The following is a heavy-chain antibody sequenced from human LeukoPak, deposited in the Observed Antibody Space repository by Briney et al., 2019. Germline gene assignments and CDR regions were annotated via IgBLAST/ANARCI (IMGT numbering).Heavy chain of an antibody. CDR2: IRSDGSIT. CDR1: GFTFSGYW. Sequence: QAGGSLRLPCAASGFTFSGYWMHWVRQAPGKGLAWVSVIRSDGSITTYADSVKGRFTISRGTAKNTLYLQMNSLRAEDTAVYYCARDGRSGNFDKWGQGTLVSVSS. V-gene: IGHV3-74*01. J-gene: IGHJ4*02. CDR3: ARDGRSGNFDK. D-gene: IGHD1-26*01.